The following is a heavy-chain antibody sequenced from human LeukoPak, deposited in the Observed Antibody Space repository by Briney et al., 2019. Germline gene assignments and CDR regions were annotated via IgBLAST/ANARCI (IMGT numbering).Heavy chain of an antibody. CDR1: GFTFSSYW. CDR2: ISGSGGST. V-gene: IGHV3-23*01. CDR3: AKSIDFGVIIPVDY. Sequence: GGSLRLSCAASGFTFSSYWMSWVRQAPGKGLEWVSAISGSGGSTYYADSVKGRFTISRDNSKNTLYLQMNSLRAEDTAVYYCAKSIDFGVIIPVDYWGQGTLVTVSS. J-gene: IGHJ4*02. D-gene: IGHD3-3*01.